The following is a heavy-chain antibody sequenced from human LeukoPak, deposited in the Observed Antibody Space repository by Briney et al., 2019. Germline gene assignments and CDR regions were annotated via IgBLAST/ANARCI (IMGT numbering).Heavy chain of an antibody. Sequence: GGSLRLSCAASGFTFSSYSMNWVRQAPGKGLEWVSYISSSSSTIYYADSVKGRFTISRDNAKNSLYLQMNSLRAEDTAVYYCARPEGYGGNPGGYFDYWGQGTLVTVSS. J-gene: IGHJ4*02. V-gene: IGHV3-48*01. CDR3: ARPEGYGGNPGGYFDY. CDR2: ISSSSSTI. CDR1: GFTFSSYS. D-gene: IGHD4-23*01.